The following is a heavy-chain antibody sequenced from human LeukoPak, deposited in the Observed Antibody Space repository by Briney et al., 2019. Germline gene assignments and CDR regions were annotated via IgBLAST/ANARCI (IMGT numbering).Heavy chain of an antibody. CDR3: AAGNYDFWVPLSEY. Sequence: ASVKASCKVSGYTLTELSMHWVRQAPGKGLEWMGGFDPEDGETIYAQKFQGRVTMTEDTSTDTAYMELSSLRSEDTAVYYCAAGNYDFWVPLSEYWGQGTLVTVSS. V-gene: IGHV1-24*01. J-gene: IGHJ4*02. CDR1: GYTLTELS. D-gene: IGHD3-3*01. CDR2: FDPEDGET.